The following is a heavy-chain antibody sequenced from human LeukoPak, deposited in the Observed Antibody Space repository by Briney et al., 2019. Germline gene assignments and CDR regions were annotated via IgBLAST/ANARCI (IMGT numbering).Heavy chain of an antibody. CDR1: GGSISSGGYS. D-gene: IGHD7-27*01. J-gene: IGHJ6*02. CDR2: IYHSGST. CDR3: ARKVTGDPFQYYGMDV. Sequence: SETLSLTCAVFGGSISSGGYSWSWIRQPPGKGLEWIGYIYHSGSTYYNPSLKSRVTVSVDRSKNQFSLKLSSVTAADTAVYYCARKVTGDPFQYYGMDVWGQGTTVTVSS. V-gene: IGHV4-30-2*01.